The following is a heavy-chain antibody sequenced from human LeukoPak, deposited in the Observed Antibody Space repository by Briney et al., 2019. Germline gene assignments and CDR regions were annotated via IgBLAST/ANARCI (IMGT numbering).Heavy chain of an antibody. CDR1: GFTFSSYS. CDR2: ISSSSSYI. J-gene: IGHJ4*02. D-gene: IGHD1-14*01. V-gene: IGHV3-21*01. Sequence: DPGGSLRPSCAASGFTFSSYSMNWVRQAPGKGLEWVSSISSSSSYIYYADSVKGRFTISRDNAKNSLYLQMNSLRAEDTAVYYCARDSGPETYTGENDYWGQGTLVTVSS. CDR3: ARDSGPETYTGENDY.